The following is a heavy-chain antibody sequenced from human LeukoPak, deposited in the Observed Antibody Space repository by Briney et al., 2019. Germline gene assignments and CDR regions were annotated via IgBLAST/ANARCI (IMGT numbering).Heavy chain of an antibody. V-gene: IGHV4-59*11. CDR2: IYYSGST. Sequence: SETLSLTCTVSGGSISSHYWSWIRQPPGKGLEWIGYIYYSGSTNYNPSLKSRVTISVDTSKNQFSRKLSSVTAADTAVYYCARVLLWFGELWFDPWGQGTLVTVSS. J-gene: IGHJ5*02. CDR1: GGSISSHY. CDR3: ARVLLWFGELWFDP. D-gene: IGHD3-10*01.